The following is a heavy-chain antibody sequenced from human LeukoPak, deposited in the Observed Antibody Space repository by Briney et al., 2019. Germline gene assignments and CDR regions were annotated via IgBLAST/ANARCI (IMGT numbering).Heavy chain of an antibody. CDR1: GYTFTGYY. CDR2: INPNSGGT. CDR3: ARELFPTYSSGWYTFTLDY. V-gene: IGHV1-2*06. J-gene: IGHJ4*02. Sequence: ASVKVSCKASGYTFTGYYMHWVRQAPGQGLEWMGRINPNSGGTNYAQKFQGRVTMTRDTSISTAYMGLSRLRSDDTAVYYCARELFPTYSSGWYTFTLDYWGQGTLVAVSS. D-gene: IGHD6-19*01.